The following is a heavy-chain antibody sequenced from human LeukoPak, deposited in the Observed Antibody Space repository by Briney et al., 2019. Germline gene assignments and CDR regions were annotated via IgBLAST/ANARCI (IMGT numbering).Heavy chain of an antibody. V-gene: IGHV3-23*01. CDR2: ISGRGDRT. Sequence: PGGSPRLSCAASGFTFSSYAMSWVRQAPGKGLEWVSAISGRGDRTYYADSVKGRFTISRDNSKNTLYLQMNSLRAEDTAVYYCAKEQSSSGFFDYWGQGTLVTVSS. J-gene: IGHJ4*02. CDR1: GFTFSSYA. D-gene: IGHD6-6*01. CDR3: AKEQSSSGFFDY.